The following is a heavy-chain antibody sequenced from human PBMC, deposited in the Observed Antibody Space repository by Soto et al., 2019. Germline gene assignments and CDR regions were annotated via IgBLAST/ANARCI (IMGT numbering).Heavy chain of an antibody. CDR1: GDSVSSNSAA. CDR3: ARAHLASDRYTLEPFDP. V-gene: IGHV6-1*01. J-gene: IGHJ5*02. Sequence: SQTLSLTCAISGDSVSSNSAAWNWTRHSPSRGLAWLGRTYYRSKWYNDYAISVKSRITINPDTSKNQFSLQLNSVIPEHAAVYYCARAHLASDRYTLEPFDPGGQGPMVTVSS. CDR2: TYYRSKWYN. D-gene: IGHD1-1*01.